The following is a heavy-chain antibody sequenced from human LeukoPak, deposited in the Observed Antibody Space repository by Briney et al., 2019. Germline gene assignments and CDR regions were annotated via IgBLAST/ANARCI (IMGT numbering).Heavy chain of an antibody. D-gene: IGHD4-17*01. CDR3: ASPYDYGDHYLDALDI. V-gene: IGHV1-2*02. Sequence: ASVKVSCKASGYTFTGYYMHWVRQAPGQGLEWMGWINPNSGGTNYAQKFQGRVTMTRDTSISTAYMELSSLKSDDTAVYYCASPYDYGDHYLDALDIWGQGTMVTVSS. J-gene: IGHJ3*02. CDR2: INPNSGGT. CDR1: GYTFTGYY.